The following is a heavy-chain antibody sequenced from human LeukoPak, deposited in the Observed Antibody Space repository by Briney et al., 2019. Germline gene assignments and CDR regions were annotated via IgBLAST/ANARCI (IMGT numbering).Heavy chain of an antibody. CDR2: IIPIFGTA. Sequence: GSSVMVSCKASGGTFSSYAISWVRQAPGQGLEWMGGIIPIFGTANYAQKFQGRVTITADESTSTAYMELSSLRSEDTAVYYCARDLASSGWTYYFDYWGQGTLVTVSS. CDR3: ARDLASSGWTYYFDY. D-gene: IGHD6-19*01. CDR1: GGTFSSYA. J-gene: IGHJ4*02. V-gene: IGHV1-69*01.